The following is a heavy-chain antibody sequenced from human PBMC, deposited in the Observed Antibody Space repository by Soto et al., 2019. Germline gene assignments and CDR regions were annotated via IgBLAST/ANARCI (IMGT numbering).Heavy chain of an antibody. CDR1: GDSVSSNSAA. D-gene: IGHD3-3*01. CDR3: ARTRVYDSYNYYGMAV. J-gene: IGHJ6*02. V-gene: IGHV6-1*01. CDR2: TYYRSKWYD. Sequence: SQTLSLTCAISGDSVSSNSAAWNWIRQSPSRGLEWLGRTYYRSKWYDDYAVSVKSRISINPDTSRNQFSLQLNSVTPEDTAVYYCARTRVYDSYNYYGMAVWGQGTTVTVSS.